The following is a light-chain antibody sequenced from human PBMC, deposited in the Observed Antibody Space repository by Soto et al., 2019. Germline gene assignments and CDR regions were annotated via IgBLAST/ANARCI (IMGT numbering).Light chain of an antibody. V-gene: IGKV3D-11*01. CDR3: QQRHMWPIT. CDR1: QAVNTR. J-gene: IGKJ5*01. CDR2: LTS. Sequence: IVLTNSPSTLSSLPSDRVTLSCRASQAVNTRLAWYQHKPGQAPRLLIYLTSNRAAGIPARFSGSGSETDFTLTISSLEPEDSAVYYCQQRHMWPITFGQGTLLEVK.